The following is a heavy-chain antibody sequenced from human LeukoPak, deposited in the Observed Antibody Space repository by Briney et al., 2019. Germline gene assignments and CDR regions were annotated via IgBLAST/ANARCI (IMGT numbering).Heavy chain of an antibody. V-gene: IGHV5-51*01. Sequence: GESLKISCQGSGHSFSSYWIGWVRQMPGKGLEWMGIIYPGDSDTRYSPSFQGQVTISADKSISTAYLQWSSLKASDTAIYYCARRPSLESGYYSPHFDYWGQGTLVTVSS. D-gene: IGHD3-22*01. CDR3: ARRPSLESGYYSPHFDY. CDR2: IYPGDSDT. CDR1: GHSFSSYW. J-gene: IGHJ4*02.